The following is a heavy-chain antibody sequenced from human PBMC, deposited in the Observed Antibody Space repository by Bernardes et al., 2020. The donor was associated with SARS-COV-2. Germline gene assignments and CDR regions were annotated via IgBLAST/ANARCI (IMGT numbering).Heavy chain of an antibody. CDR1: GFTFSSYW. J-gene: IGHJ6*02. CDR3: ARDHLSLLPAADLNYYYYYGMDV. V-gene: IGHV3-7*01. CDR2: IKQDGSEK. Sequence: GGSLRLSCAASGFTFSSYWMSWVRQAPGKGLEWVANIKQDGSEKYYVDSVKGRFTISRDNAKNSLYLQMNSLRAEDTAVYYCARDHLSLLPAADLNYYYYYGMDVWGQGTTVTVSS. D-gene: IGHD2-2*01.